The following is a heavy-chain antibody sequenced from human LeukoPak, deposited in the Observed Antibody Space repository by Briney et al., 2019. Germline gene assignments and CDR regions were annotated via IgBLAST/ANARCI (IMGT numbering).Heavy chain of an antibody. Sequence: PGGSLRLSCVVSGFTFSSYGMHWVRQAPGKGLEYVSALGSNGGSTYYANSVKGRFTISRDTSKNWSYLQMGSLRADDTAVYYWARGLVYAYWGQGTGHRLL. CDR1: GFTFSSYG. CDR3: ARGLVYAY. CDR2: LGSNGGST. J-gene: IGHJ4*02. D-gene: IGHD3-16*01. V-gene: IGHV3-64*01.